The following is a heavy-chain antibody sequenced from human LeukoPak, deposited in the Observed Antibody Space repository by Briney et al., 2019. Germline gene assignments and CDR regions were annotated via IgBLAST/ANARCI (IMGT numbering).Heavy chain of an antibody. CDR3: ARAVTTGTVDY. D-gene: IGHD1-1*01. CDR2: INQGETEK. J-gene: IGHJ4*02. Sequence: WMXXXXQTPXRGLEWVANINQGETEKYYVDSVEGRFTISRDNAKNSLYLQMNSLRAEDTAMYYCARAVTTGTVDYWGQGTLVTVSS. CDR1: W. V-gene: IGHV3-7*01.